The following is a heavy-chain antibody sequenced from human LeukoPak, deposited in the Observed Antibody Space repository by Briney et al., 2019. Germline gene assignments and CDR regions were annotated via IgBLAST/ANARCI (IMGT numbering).Heavy chain of an antibody. V-gene: IGHV3-23*01. CDR2: ISGSGGST. D-gene: IGHD3-10*01. CDR1: GFTFSSYA. CDR3: AKPRVRGVSLGAFDI. J-gene: IGHJ3*02. Sequence: PGGSLRLSCAASGFTFSSYAMSWVRQAPGKGLEWVSDISGSGGSTYYADSVKGRFTISRDNSKNTLYLQMNSMRAEDTAVYYCAKPRVRGVSLGAFDIWGQGTMVTVSS.